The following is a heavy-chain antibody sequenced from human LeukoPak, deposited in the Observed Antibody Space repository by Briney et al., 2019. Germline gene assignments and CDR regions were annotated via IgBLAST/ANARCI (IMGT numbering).Heavy chain of an antibody. Sequence: GGSLRLSCAASGFTFSNYWMHWVRQAPGKGLGGVSRINSDGSSISYADSVKGRFTISRDNAKSTLYLQMNSLRAEDTAVYYCARALRVAGTGGDNWFDPWGQGTLVIVSS. CDR1: GFTFSNYW. CDR2: INSDGSSI. V-gene: IGHV3-74*01. D-gene: IGHD2-15*01. CDR3: ARALRVAGTGGDNWFDP. J-gene: IGHJ5*02.